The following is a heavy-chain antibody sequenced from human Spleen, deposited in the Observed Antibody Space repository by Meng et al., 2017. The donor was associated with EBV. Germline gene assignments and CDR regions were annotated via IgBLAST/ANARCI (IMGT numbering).Heavy chain of an antibody. J-gene: IGHJ4*02. CDR2: IIPLLGKS. V-gene: IGHV1-69*06. Sequence: VRLGQSGAEVKNPGSSVKLSCQASGGTFSNFATIWVRQAPGQGLEWLGGIIPLLGKSNYTEKFQGRLRITADTSTSTAYLELSSLKSDDTAIYYCAALKGSSSSGSDYWGQGTLVTVSS. CDR3: AALKGSSSSGSDY. D-gene: IGHD6-6*01. CDR1: GGTFSNFA.